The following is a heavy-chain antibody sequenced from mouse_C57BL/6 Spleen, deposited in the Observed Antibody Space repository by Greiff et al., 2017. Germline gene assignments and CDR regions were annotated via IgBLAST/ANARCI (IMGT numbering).Heavy chain of an antibody. D-gene: IGHD1-1*01. CDR1: GYTFTDYY. CDR3: ATYYYGSSYVDYFDY. V-gene: IGHV1-26*01. Sequence: VQLQQSGPELVKPGASVKISCKASGYTFTDYYMNWVKQSHGKSLEWIGDINPNNGGTSYNQKFKGKATLTVDKSSSTAYMELRSLTSEDSAVYYCATYYYGSSYVDYFDYWGQGTTLTVSS. CDR2: INPNNGGT. J-gene: IGHJ2*01.